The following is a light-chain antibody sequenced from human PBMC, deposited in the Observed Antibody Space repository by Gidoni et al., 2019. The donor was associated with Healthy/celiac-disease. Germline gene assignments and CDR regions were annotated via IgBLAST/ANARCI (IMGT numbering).Light chain of an antibody. V-gene: IGKV1-39*01. CDR1: QSISSY. J-gene: IGKJ1*01. CDR3: QQSYSTLAWT. Sequence: DIQMTQSPYSLSASVGDRVTITCRASQSISSYLNWYQQKPGKAPKLLIYAASSLQSGVPSRFSGSGSGTDFTLTISSLQPEDFATYYCQQSYSTLAWTFGQXTKVEIK. CDR2: AAS.